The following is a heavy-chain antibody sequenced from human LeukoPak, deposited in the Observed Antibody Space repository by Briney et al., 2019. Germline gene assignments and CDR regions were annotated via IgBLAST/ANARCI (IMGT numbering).Heavy chain of an antibody. CDR3: ARYSGYYLSYFDY. J-gene: IGHJ4*02. V-gene: IGHV4-34*01. CDR2: INHSGST. D-gene: IGHD3-22*01. CDR1: GGSFSGYY. Sequence: SETLSLTCAVYGGSFSGYYWSWIRQPPGKGLEWIGEINHSGSTNYNPSLKSRVTISVDTSKNQFSLKLSSVTAADTAVYYCARYSGYYLSYFDYWGQGTPVTVSS.